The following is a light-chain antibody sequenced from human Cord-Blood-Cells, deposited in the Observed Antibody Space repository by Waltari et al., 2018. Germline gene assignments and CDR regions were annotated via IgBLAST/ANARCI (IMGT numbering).Light chain of an antibody. V-gene: IGKV1-39*01. CDR1: QSISSY. J-gene: IGKJ4*01. CDR3: QQSYS. Sequence: DIQMTQSPSPLSASVGDRVTITCRASQSISSYLNWYQQKPGKDTKLLIYAASSLQSGVPSRFSGSGSGTDFTLTISSLQPEDFATYYCQQSYSFGGGTKVEIK. CDR2: AAS.